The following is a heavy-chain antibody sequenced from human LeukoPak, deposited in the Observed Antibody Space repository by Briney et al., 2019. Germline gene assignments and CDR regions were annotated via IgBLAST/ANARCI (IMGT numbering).Heavy chain of an antibody. D-gene: IGHD3-22*01. V-gene: IGHV3-30*02. CDR2: IRYDGSNK. J-gene: IGHJ4*02. Sequence: GGSLRLSCAASGFTFSSYGMHWVRQAPGKGLEWVAFIRYDGSNKYYADSVKGRFTISRDNSKNTLYLQMNSLRSDDTAVYYCARDGHRMYYYDTSAYRFDYWGQGTLVTVSS. CDR1: GFTFSSYG. CDR3: ARDGHRMYYYDTSAYRFDY.